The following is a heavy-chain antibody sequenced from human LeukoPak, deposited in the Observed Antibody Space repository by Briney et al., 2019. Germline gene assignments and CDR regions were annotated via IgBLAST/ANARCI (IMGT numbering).Heavy chain of an antibody. V-gene: IGHV3-11*04. D-gene: IGHD6-6*01. J-gene: IGHJ4*02. CDR2: ISSSGSTI. CDR3: AREGQLAAFDY. CDR1: GFIFSDNQ. Sequence: KPGGSLRLSCAASGFIFSDNQMAWIRQAPGKGLEWVSHISSSGSTIYYVDSVKGRFTISRDDAKNSLYLQMNSLRAEDTAVYYCAREGQLAAFDYWGQGTLVTVSS.